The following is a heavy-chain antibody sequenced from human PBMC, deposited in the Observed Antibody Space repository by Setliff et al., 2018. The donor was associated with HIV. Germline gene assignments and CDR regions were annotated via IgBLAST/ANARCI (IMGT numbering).Heavy chain of an antibody. J-gene: IGHJ4*02. CDR2: MCHGGNNN. D-gene: IGHD5-12*01. CDR3: ARGRAGIVATID. V-gene: IGHV4-38-2*01. CDR1: GYSISSDYC. Sequence: SETLSLTCGVSGYSISSDYCWDWIRQPPGKGLEWIGNMCHGGNNNYYNPSLKSRVTISVDTSKNQFFLKVTSVTAADTAVYYCARGRAGIVATIDWGQGTLVTVSS.